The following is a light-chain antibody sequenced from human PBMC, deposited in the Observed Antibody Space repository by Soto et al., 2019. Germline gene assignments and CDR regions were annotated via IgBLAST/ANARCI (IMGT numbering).Light chain of an antibody. Sequence: QSVLTQPASVSGSPGQSITISCTGTGSDVGAYRYVSWYQQHPGQAPKLIIYDVSNRPSGVSDRFSGSKSGNTASLTISGLQSEFEADYYCDSYTSSSSYAFGTVTKHTDL. CDR3: DSYTSSSSYA. J-gene: IGLJ1*01. CDR2: DVS. V-gene: IGLV2-14*01. CDR1: GSDVGAYRY.